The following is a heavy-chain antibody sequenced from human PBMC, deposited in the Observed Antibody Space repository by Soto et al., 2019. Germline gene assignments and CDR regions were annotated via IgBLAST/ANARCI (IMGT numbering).Heavy chain of an antibody. J-gene: IGHJ6*03. D-gene: IGHD2-21*01. Sequence: QVQLQESGPGLVKPSQTLSLSCSVSGVSITTSVHYWNWVRQRPGRGLEWIGYIDSSGTTYYNPSLNTRLAMSVEPSTNQISLKLSSVTAADTALYFLALVMFMDVWVRGTTVIVSS. V-gene: IGHV4-31*03. CDR2: IDSSGTT. CDR1: GVSITTSVHY. CDR3: ALVMFMDV.